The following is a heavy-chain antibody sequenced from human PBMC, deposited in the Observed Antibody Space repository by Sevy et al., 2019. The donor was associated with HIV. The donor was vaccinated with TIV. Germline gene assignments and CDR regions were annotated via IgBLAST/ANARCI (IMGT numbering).Heavy chain of an antibody. J-gene: IGHJ4*02. CDR1: GFTFNTYA. Sequence: GGSLRLSCEASGFTFNTYAMNWVRQAPGKGLEWVSGISKGGERTDYTDSVKGRVTISRDNFKNTLFLQLNSLRADDTAVYYCAKSLYDSTGYYPVLDYWGQGTTVTVSS. V-gene: IGHV3-23*01. D-gene: IGHD3-22*01. CDR2: ISKGGERT. CDR3: AKSLYDSTGYYPVLDY.